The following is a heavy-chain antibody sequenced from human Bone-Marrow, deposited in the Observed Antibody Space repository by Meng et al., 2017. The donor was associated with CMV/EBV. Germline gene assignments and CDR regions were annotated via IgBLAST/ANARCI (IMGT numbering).Heavy chain of an antibody. CDR2: IHPGDSDT. CDR3: ARTTDGYNFLDYFDY. CDR1: GYSFASHW. D-gene: IGHD5-24*01. J-gene: IGHJ4*02. Sequence: GESLKISCKASGYSFASHWIGWVRQMPGKGLEWMGIIHPGDSDTRYRPPFQGQVTISADKSITTAYLQWSSLKASDTAMYYCARTTDGYNFLDYFDYWGQGTRVTVSS. V-gene: IGHV5-51*01.